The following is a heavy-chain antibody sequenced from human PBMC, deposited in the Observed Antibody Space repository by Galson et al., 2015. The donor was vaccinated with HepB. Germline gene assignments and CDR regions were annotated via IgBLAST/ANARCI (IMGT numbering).Heavy chain of an antibody. J-gene: IGHJ4*02. V-gene: IGHV3-30*18. CDR1: GFTFSSYG. CDR3: AKDLPSYYDILTGGMDY. D-gene: IGHD3-9*01. CDR2: ISYDGSNK. Sequence: SLRLSCAASGFTFSSYGMHWVRQAPGKGLEWVAVISYDGSNKYYADSVKGRFTISRDNSKNTLYLQVNSLRAEDTAVYYYAKDLPSYYDILTGGMDYWGQGTLVTVSS.